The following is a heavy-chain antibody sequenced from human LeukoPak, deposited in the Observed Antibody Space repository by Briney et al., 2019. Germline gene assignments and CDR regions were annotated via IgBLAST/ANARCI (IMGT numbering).Heavy chain of an antibody. CDR2: LSSSGSTI. D-gene: IGHD4-17*01. J-gene: IGHJ6*03. Sequence: TGGSLRLSCAAFGFTFSSYEMNWVRQAPGKGLEWVSYLSSSGSTIYYADSVRGRFTISRDNAKNSLYLQMNSLRAEDTAVYYCARDTDYYYMDVWGKGTTVTISS. V-gene: IGHV3-48*03. CDR3: ARDTDYYYMDV. CDR1: GFTFSSYE.